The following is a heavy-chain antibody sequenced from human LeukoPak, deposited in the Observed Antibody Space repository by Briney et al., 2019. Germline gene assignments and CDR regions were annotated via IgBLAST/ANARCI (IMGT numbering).Heavy chain of an antibody. CDR3: ARELDCSGGSCYFLDY. Sequence: GRSLRLSCAASGFTFSSYGMHWVRQAPGKGLEWVAVIWYDGSNKYYADSVKGRFTISRDNSKNTLYLQMNSLRAEDTAVYYCARELDCSGGSCYFLDYWGQGTLVTVSS. V-gene: IGHV3-33*01. CDR1: GFTFSSYG. J-gene: IGHJ4*02. D-gene: IGHD2-15*01. CDR2: IWYDGSNK.